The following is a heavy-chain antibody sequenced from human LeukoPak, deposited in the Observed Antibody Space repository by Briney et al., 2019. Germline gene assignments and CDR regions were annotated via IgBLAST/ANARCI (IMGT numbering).Heavy chain of an antibody. CDR3: AKDGDRRFDLDV. V-gene: IGHV3-30*02. D-gene: IGHD3-10*01. J-gene: IGHJ6*02. CDR1: GFTLSNFA. Sequence: GGSLRLSCAASGFTLSNFAMHWVRQAPGKGLEWVAYIWYDGSNKHYPDSVKGRFTISRDNSKNTVVLQMDSLRAEDTAVYYCAKDGDRRFDLDVWGQGTTVTVSS. CDR2: IWYDGSNK.